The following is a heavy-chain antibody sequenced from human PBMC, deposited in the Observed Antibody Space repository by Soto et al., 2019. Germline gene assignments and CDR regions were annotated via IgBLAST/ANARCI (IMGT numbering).Heavy chain of an antibody. Sequence: QVQLVESGGGVVQPGGSLRLSCAVSGIIFTGYGMHWVRQAPGKGLEWVAVIRYDGSNIYYADSVKGRFTISRDNSKNTLYLQMNSLRAEDTAVYYCARDGVGAKVFFGYFDYWGQGALVTVSS. CDR2: IRYDGSNI. CDR1: GIIFTGYG. CDR3: ARDGVGAKVFFGYFDY. D-gene: IGHD1-26*01. V-gene: IGHV3-33*01. J-gene: IGHJ4*02.